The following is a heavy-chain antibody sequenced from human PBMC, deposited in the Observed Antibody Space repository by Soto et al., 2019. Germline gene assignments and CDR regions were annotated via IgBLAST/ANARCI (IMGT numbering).Heavy chain of an antibody. J-gene: IGHJ4*02. V-gene: IGHV4-34*01. D-gene: IGHD5-18*01. CDR1: GGSFSGYY. CDR2: INHSGST. CDR3: ANKRVHTAMVKV. Sequence: SETLSLTCAVYGGSFSGYYWSWIRQPPGKGLEWIGEINHSGSTNYNPSLKSRVTISVDTSKNQFSLKLSSVTAADTAVYYCANKRVHTAMVKVWGQGTLVTVS.